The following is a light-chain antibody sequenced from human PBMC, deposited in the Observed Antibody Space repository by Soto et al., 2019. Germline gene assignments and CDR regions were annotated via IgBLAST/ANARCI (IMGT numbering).Light chain of an antibody. CDR1: QTTSGK. J-gene: IGKJ3*01. CDR2: GAS. CDR3: QQYNNWPPT. Sequence: EIVLTQSPGTLSLSPGESATLSCRTSQTTSGKYLAWYQQRPGLAPRLLVYGASRRATGIPDRFSGSGSGTEFTLTISSLQSDDFAVYYCQQYNNWPPTFGPGTKVDIK. V-gene: IGKV3D-15*01.